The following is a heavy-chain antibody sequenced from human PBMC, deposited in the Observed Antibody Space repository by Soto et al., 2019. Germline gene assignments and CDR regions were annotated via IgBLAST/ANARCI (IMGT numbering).Heavy chain of an antibody. CDR3: ARLAISGTPRFDY. J-gene: IGHJ4*02. V-gene: IGHV4-61*01. CDR1: GDSVISETYY. D-gene: IGHD1-20*01. CDR2: IYYSGTT. Sequence: SETLSLTCTVSGDSVISETYYWSWIRQPPGQGLEWIGYIYYSGTTKYIHSLERRVIISQNTSKSQFSLKLNSVTAADTAMYYCARLAISGTPRFDYWGQGTPVTVSS.